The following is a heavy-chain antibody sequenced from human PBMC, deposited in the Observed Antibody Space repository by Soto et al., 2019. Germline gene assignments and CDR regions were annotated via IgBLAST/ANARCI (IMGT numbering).Heavy chain of an antibody. J-gene: IGHJ4*02. CDR2: IHTSGIT. CDR3: AREDMSGTYYFDY. D-gene: IGHD1-26*01. Sequence: PSETLSLTCSVSCGSVSSETHFWSWVRQPPGKGLEWIGYIHTSGITNSNPSLKSRVTISPDTSRNQFSLSLSSVTAADTAVYFCAREDMSGTYYFDYWGPGILVTVSS. CDR1: CGSVSSETHF. V-gene: IGHV4-61*01.